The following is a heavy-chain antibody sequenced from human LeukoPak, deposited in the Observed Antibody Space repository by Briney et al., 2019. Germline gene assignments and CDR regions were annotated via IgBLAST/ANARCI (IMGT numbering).Heavy chain of an antibody. D-gene: IGHD1-26*01. V-gene: IGHV1-2*02. CDR2: ISPNSGGT. CDR1: GYTFTGYY. J-gene: IGHJ4*02. CDR3: ARDKEEEWELLPSTIDY. Sequence: ASVKVSCKASGYTFTGYYMHWVRQAPGQGLEWMGWISPNSGGTNYAQKFQGRVTMTRDTSISTAYMELSRLRSDDTAVYYCARDKEEEWELLPSTIDYWGQGTLVTVSS.